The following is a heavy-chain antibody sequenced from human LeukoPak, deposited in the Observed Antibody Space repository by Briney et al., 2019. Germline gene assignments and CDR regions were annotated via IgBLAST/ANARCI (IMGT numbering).Heavy chain of an antibody. CDR1: GYTFTSYG. Sequence: ASVKVSCKASGYTFTSYGISWVRQAPGQGLEWMGWISAYNGNTNYAQKLQGRVTTTTDTSTSTAYMELRSLRSDDTAVYYCARRGYYGSGLYYYYGMDVWGQGTTVTVSS. D-gene: IGHD3-10*01. CDR3: ARRGYYGSGLYYYYGMDV. J-gene: IGHJ6*02. V-gene: IGHV1-18*01. CDR2: ISAYNGNT.